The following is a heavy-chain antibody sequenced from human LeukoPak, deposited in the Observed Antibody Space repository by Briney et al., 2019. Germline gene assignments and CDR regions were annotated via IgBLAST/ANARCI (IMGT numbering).Heavy chain of an antibody. Sequence: SETLSLTCAVYGGSFSGYYWSWTRQPPGKGLEWIGEINHSGSTNYNPSLKSRVTISVDTSKNQFSLKLSSVTAADTAVYYCATFYGERTYNWFDPWGQGTLVTVSS. J-gene: IGHJ5*02. V-gene: IGHV4-34*01. CDR3: ATFYGERTYNWFDP. CDR2: INHSGST. CDR1: GGSFSGYY. D-gene: IGHD4-17*01.